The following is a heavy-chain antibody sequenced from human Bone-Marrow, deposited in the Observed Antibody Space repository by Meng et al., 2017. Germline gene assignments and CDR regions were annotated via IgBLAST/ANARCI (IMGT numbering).Heavy chain of an antibody. CDR3: AHDHFDRSRSIYQVFDP. Sequence: SGPTLVTPTQTLTLTCTFSGFSLDTTGVGVAWIRQPPGKALDWLAIIYWDDEKRYSPSLKSRLTITKDTSKNQVVLTLTNVDPVDTATYFCAHDHFDRSRSIYQVFDPWGQGTLVTVSS. J-gene: IGHJ5*02. CDR2: IYWDDEK. D-gene: IGHD3-22*01. V-gene: IGHV2-5*02. CDR1: GFSLDTTGVG.